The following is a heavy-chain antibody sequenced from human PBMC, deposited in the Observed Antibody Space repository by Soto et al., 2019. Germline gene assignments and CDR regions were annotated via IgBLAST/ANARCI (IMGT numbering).Heavy chain of an antibody. CDR1: GDSVSSNSAA. Sequence: QVQLQESGPGLVKPSQTLSLTCAISGDSVSSNSAAWNWIRLSPSRGLEWLARTYYRSRWYNDYAVSVRSRITVNPDTSRNQSSLQLTSVAPEDTAVYYCAGTTSHQWSYMDVWGKGTTVTVSS. J-gene: IGHJ6*03. CDR3: AGTTSHQWSYMDV. D-gene: IGHD1-7*01. CDR2: TYYRSRWYN. V-gene: IGHV6-1*01.